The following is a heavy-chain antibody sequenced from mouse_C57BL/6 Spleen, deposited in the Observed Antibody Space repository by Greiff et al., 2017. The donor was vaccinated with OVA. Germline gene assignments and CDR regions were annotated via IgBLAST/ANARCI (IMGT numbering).Heavy chain of an antibody. D-gene: IGHD1-1*01. CDR3: ARRAYYYGSSGAMDY. Sequence: QVQLQQSGAELVRPGASVKLSCKASGYTFTDYYINWVKQRPGQGLEWIARIYPGSGNTYYNEKFKGKATLTAEKSSSTAYMQLSSLTSEDSAVYCCARRAYYYGSSGAMDYWGQGTSVTVSS. V-gene: IGHV1-76*01. J-gene: IGHJ4*01. CDR2: IYPGSGNT. CDR1: GYTFTDYY.